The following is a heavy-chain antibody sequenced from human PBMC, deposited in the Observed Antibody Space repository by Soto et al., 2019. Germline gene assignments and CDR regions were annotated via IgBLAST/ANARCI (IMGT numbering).Heavy chain of an antibody. Sequence: VASVKVSCKASGGTFSSYSFSWVRQAPGQGLEWMGGITPIFGTVHYAQNFRGRVTITADKSTSIVHMELSSLRSEDTAVFYCAREGDTSEGRGVFFSWGQGTLVTVSS. CDR1: GGTFSSYS. V-gene: IGHV1-69*06. D-gene: IGHD3-16*01. CDR2: ITPIFGTV. J-gene: IGHJ5*02. CDR3: AREGDTSEGRGVFFS.